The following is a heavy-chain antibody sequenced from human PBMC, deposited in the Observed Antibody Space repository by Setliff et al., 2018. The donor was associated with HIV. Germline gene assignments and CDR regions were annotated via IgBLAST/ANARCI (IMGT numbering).Heavy chain of an antibody. CDR1: GGSISSHY. CDR2: SSYSGTT. V-gene: IGHV4-39*07. Sequence: PSETLSLTCTVSGGSISSHYWGWIRQPPGKGLEWIGSSSYSGTTNYNPSLKSRVTISLDTSKQQFSLKLNSLTAADTAIYYCARGAEYPNWYFDLWGRGTLVTVSS. J-gene: IGHJ2*01. CDR3: ARGAEYPNWYFDL.